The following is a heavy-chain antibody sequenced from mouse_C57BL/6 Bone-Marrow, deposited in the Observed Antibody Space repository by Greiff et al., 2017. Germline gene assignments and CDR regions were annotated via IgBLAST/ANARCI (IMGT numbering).Heavy chain of an antibody. CDR2: IWGGGSS. Sequence: VKLMESGPGLVAPSQSLSITCTVSGYSLTSYGVDWVRQPPGKGLEWLGVIWGGGSSNYNSALMSRMSISKDNSKSQVFLKMNSLQTDDTAMYYCAKRTLWYFYAMDYWGQGTSVTVSS. V-gene: IGHV2-9*01. D-gene: IGHD1-1*02. CDR3: AKRTLWYFYAMDY. J-gene: IGHJ4*01. CDR1: GYSLTSYG.